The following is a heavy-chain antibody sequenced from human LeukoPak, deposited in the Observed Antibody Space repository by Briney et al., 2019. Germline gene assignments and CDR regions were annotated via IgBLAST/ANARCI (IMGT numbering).Heavy chain of an antibody. Sequence: ASVKVSCKVSGYTLTELSMHWVRQAPGKGLEWMGGFDPEDGETIYAQKFQGRVTMTEDTSTDTAYMELSSLRSEDTAVYYCATARSGDYIYYYYMDVWGKGTTVTASS. CDR2: FDPEDGET. D-gene: IGHD4-17*01. J-gene: IGHJ6*03. CDR1: GYTLTELS. V-gene: IGHV1-24*01. CDR3: ATARSGDYIYYYYMDV.